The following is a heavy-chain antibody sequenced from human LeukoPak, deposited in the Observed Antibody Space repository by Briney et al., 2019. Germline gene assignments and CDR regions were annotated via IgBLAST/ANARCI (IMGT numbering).Heavy chain of an antibody. Sequence: ASVKVSCKASGYTFTGYSMHWVRQAPGQGLEWMGWINPNSGGTNYAQKFQGRVTMTRDTSISTAYMELSRLRSDDTAVYYCARDRAAAAGASDYWGQGTLVTVSS. V-gene: IGHV1-2*02. CDR3: ARDRAAAAGASDY. J-gene: IGHJ4*02. D-gene: IGHD6-25*01. CDR2: INPNSGGT. CDR1: GYTFTGYS.